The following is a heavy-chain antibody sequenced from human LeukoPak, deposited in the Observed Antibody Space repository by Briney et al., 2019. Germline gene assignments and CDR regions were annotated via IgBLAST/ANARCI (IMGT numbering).Heavy chain of an antibody. CDR3: AKDSPPTTTSFFDY. Sequence: GGSLRLSCAASGFTFDDYAMHWVRQAPGKGLEWVSGISWNSGSIGYADSVKGRFTISRDNAKNSLYLQMNSLRAEDTALYYCAKDSPPTTTSFFDYWGQGTLVTVPS. CDR1: GFTFDDYA. D-gene: IGHD1-26*01. V-gene: IGHV3-9*01. CDR2: ISWNSGSI. J-gene: IGHJ4*02.